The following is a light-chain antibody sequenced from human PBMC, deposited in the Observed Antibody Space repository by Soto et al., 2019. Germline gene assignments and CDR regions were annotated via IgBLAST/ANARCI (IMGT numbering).Light chain of an antibody. CDR2: GAS. CDR3: QQYNNWPPLT. Sequence: ERVMTQSPATLSVSPGERATLSCRASQSVSSNLAWYQQKPGQAPRLLIYGASTRATGIPARFSGSGSGTEFTLTISSLQSEDFAVYYCQQYNNWPPLTFGQGTRLEIK. V-gene: IGKV3-15*01. J-gene: IGKJ5*01. CDR1: QSVSSN.